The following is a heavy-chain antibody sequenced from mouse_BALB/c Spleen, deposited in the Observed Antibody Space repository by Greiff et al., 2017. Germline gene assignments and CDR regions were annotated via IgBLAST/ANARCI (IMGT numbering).Heavy chain of an antibody. CDR2: ISSGSSTI. V-gene: IGHV5-17*02. CDR1: GFTFSSFG. D-gene: IGHD1-1*01. CDR3: ARSPSYYGSSPFYWYFDV. Sequence: EVHLVESGGGLVQPGGSRKLSCAASGFTFSSFGMHWVRQAPEKGLEWVAYISSGSSTIYYADTVKGRFTISRDNPKNTLFLQMTSLRSEDTAMYYCARSPSYYGSSPFYWYFDVWGAGTTVTVSS. J-gene: IGHJ1*01.